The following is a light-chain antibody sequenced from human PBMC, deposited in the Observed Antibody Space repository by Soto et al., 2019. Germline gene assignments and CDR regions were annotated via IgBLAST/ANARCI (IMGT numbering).Light chain of an antibody. Sequence: QSALTQPASVSGSPVQSITISCTGTSSDVGSYNLVSWYQQHPGKAPKLMIYEVSKRPSGVSNRFSGSKSGNTASLTISGLQAEDEADYYCCSYAGSPYVFGTGTKVTVL. V-gene: IGLV2-23*02. J-gene: IGLJ1*01. CDR2: EVS. CDR1: SSDVGSYNL. CDR3: CSYAGSPYV.